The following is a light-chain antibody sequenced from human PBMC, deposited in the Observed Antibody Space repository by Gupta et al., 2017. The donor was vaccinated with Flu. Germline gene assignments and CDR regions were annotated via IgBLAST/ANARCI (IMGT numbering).Light chain of an antibody. J-gene: IGKJ3*01. Sequence: PVTLSLSPGERATLSCRTSHRNNYLAWYQQRPGQPPRLLLYGVYYRASGIPDRFSGSGSGTDFTLTISRLEPEDFAVYYCQQYDGSPSFTFGPGTRVDI. V-gene: IGKV3-20*01. CDR3: QQYDGSPSFT. CDR1: HRNNY. CDR2: GVY.